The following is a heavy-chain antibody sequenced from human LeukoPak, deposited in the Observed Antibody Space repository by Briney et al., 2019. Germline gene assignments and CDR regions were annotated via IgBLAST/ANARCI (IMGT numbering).Heavy chain of an antibody. D-gene: IGHD3/OR15-3a*01. CDR2: IKQDGSEK. CDR1: GFNFSCHW. V-gene: IGHV3-7*05. Sequence: GGSLRLSCAASGFNFSCHWTIWVRQAPGKGLEWVANIKQDGSEKYYVDSVKGRFTISRDNAKNSLYLQMNSLRAEDTAVYYCARGRGPKGYWFDPWGQGTLVTVSS. J-gene: IGHJ5*02. CDR3: ARGRGPKGYWFDP.